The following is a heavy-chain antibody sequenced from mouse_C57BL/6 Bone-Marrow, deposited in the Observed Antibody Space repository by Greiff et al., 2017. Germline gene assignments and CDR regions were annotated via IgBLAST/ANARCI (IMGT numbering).Heavy chain of an antibody. V-gene: IGHV1-64*01. CDR3: ARAQYYGSVDY. D-gene: IGHD1-1*01. J-gene: IGHJ2*01. CDR2: IHPNSGST. Sequence: QVQLQQPGAELVKPGASVKLSCKASGYTFTSYWMHWVKQRPGQGLEWIGMIHPNSGSTNYNEKFKSKATLTVDKSSSTAYMQLSSLTSEDSAVYDCARAQYYGSVDYWGEGTTLTVSS. CDR1: GYTFTSYW.